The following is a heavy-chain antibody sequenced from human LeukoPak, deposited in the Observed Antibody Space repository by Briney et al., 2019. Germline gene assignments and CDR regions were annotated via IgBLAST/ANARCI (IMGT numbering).Heavy chain of an antibody. D-gene: IGHD3-3*01. CDR3: ARSTYYDFWSGYRDFDY. Sequence: GSSEKVSCKASGGTFSSYAISWVRQAPGQGLEWMGGIIPIFGTANYAQKFQGRVTITADESTSTAYMELSSLRSEDTAVYYCARSTYYDFWSGYRDFDYWGQGTLVTVSS. CDR2: IIPIFGTA. CDR1: GGTFSSYA. J-gene: IGHJ4*02. V-gene: IGHV1-69*01.